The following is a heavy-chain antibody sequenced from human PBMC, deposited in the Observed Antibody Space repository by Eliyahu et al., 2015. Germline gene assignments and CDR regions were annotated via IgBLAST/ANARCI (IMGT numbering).Heavy chain of an antibody. D-gene: IGHD5-12*01. CDR2: MHYRGST. CDR1: GYSIXTGXY. J-gene: IGHJ5*02. CDR3: VRVRRFSGYDWVQWWFDP. V-gene: IGHV4-38-2*01. Sequence: QVQLQESGPGLVKPSETLSLTCAVSGYSIXTGXYWGWIRQPPGQGLEWIGSMHYRGSTVYSPSLKSRVTISGDTSRNQFSLTLTSVTAADTAVYYCVRVRRFSGYDWVQWWFDPWGQGTLVTVSS.